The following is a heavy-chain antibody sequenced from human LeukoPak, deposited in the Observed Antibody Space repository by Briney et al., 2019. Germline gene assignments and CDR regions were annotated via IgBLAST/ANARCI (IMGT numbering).Heavy chain of an antibody. CDR1: GFTFSSYA. Sequence: PGGSLRLSCAASGFTFSSYAMSWVRQAPGKGLEWVSAISGTGGTTYYADSVKGRFTISRDNSKNTLYLQMNSLRAEDTAVYYCAKDPLGWGSIVVVAAPFDPWGQGTLVTVSS. D-gene: IGHD2-15*01. J-gene: IGHJ5*02. CDR2: ISGTGGTT. V-gene: IGHV3-23*01. CDR3: AKDPLGWGSIVVVAAPFDP.